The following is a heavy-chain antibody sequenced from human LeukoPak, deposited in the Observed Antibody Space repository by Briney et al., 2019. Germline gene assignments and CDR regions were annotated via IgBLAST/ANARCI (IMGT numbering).Heavy chain of an antibody. J-gene: IGHJ5*02. CDR2: IYHSGST. CDR3: AREGITYYYDSSGYYYRRNWFDP. V-gene: IGHV4-30-2*01. D-gene: IGHD3-22*01. CDR1: GGSISSGGYY. Sequence: SQTLSLTCTVSGGSISSGGYYWSWIRQPPGKGLEWIGDIYHSGSTYYNPSLKSRVTISVDRSKNQFSLKLSSVTAADTAVYYCAREGITYYYDSSGYYYRRNWFDPWGQGTLVTVSS.